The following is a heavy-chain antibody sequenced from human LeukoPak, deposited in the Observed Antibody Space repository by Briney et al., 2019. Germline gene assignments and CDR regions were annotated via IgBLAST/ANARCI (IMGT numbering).Heavy chain of an antibody. V-gene: IGHV1-69*13. Sequence: VASVKVSCKASGGTFSSYAISWVRQAPGQGLEWMGGIIPIFGTANYAQKFQGRVKITADESTSTAYMELSSLRSEDTAVYYCATNSYGGYSSGWYGGYWGQGTLVTVSS. J-gene: IGHJ4*02. CDR3: ATNSYGGYSSGWYGGY. CDR1: GGTFSSYA. CDR2: IIPIFGTA. D-gene: IGHD6-19*01.